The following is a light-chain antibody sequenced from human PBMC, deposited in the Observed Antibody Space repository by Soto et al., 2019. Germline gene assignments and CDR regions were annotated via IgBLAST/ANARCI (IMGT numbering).Light chain of an antibody. J-gene: IGKJ1*01. Sequence: DIQMTQSPSTLSASVGDRVTITCRANQSISTWLAWYQQEPGKAPKLLIYKASHLDSGVPSRFSGSGSGTEFTLTISSLQPDDFATYDCQQYNSYSRTFGQGTNVEIK. CDR2: KAS. V-gene: IGKV1-5*03. CDR3: QQYNSYSRT. CDR1: QSISTW.